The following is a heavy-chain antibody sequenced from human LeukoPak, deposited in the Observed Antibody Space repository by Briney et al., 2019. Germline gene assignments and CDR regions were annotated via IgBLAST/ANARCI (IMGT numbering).Heavy chain of an antibody. D-gene: IGHD3-16*01. CDR3: ACGARWGNFDY. CDR1: GFTFSSYE. V-gene: IGHV3-48*03. Sequence: GGSLRLSCAASGFTFSSYEMNWVRQAPGKGLEWVSYISCSGCTIYYADSVKGRFTISRDNAKNSLYLQMNSLRAEDTAVYYCACGARWGNFDYWGQGTLVTVSS. CDR2: ISCSGCTI. J-gene: IGHJ4*02.